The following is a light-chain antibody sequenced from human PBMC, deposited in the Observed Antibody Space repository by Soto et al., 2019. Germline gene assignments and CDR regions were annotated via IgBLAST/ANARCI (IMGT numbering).Light chain of an antibody. V-gene: IGLV2-14*01. Sequence: QSALTQPASVSGSPGQSITISCTGTSSDVGGYNYVSWYQQHPGKAPKLMIYEVSNRPSGVSNRFSGSKSGHTASLTISGLQAEDEADYYCSSYTSSNALGVFGTGTQLTVL. CDR3: SSYTSSNALGV. CDR1: SSDVGGYNY. J-gene: IGLJ1*01. CDR2: EVS.